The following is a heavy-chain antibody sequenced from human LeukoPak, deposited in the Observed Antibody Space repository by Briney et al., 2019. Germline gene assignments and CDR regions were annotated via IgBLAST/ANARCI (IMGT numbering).Heavy chain of an antibody. Sequence: ASVKVSCKASGYTFTSYGISWVRQAPGQGLEWMGWISAYNGNTNYAQKLQGRVTMTTDTSTSTAYMELRSLRSDDTAVYYCARVSDVLRFLEWLSDHYYYMGVWGKRTTVTVSS. J-gene: IGHJ6*03. D-gene: IGHD3-3*01. CDR3: ARVSDVLRFLEWLSDHYYYMGV. V-gene: IGHV1-18*01. CDR2: ISAYNGNT. CDR1: GYTFTSYG.